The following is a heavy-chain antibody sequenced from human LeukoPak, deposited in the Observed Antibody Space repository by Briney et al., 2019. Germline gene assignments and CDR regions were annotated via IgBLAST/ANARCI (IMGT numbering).Heavy chain of an antibody. CDR3: ATSSSWFDAFDI. D-gene: IGHD6-13*01. V-gene: IGHV1-69*05. Sequence: SVKVSCKASGGTFSSYAISWVRQAPGQGLEWMGRIIPIFGTANYAQKFQGRVTITTDESTSTAYMELSSLRSDDTAVYYCATSSSWFDAFDIWGQGTMVTVSS. CDR1: GGTFSSYA. J-gene: IGHJ3*02. CDR2: IIPIFGTA.